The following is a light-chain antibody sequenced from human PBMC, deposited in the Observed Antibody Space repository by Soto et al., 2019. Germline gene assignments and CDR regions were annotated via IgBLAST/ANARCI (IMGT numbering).Light chain of an antibody. CDR3: HQYNKWPRT. CDR2: DAS. Sequence: EIVLTQSPVPLSLSPGERATLSCRASQSVSSYLAWYQQKPGQAPRLLIYDASARATGVAARFSGSGAGTEFTLTISSLQSEDFAIYYCHQYNKWPRTFGQGTKVDI. J-gene: IGKJ1*01. CDR1: QSVSSY. V-gene: IGKV3-15*01.